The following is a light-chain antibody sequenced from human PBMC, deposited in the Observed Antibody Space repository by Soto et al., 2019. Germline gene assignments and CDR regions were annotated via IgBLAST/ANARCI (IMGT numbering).Light chain of an antibody. Sequence: QSALTQPASVSGSPGQSITISCTGTNSDVCAYNYVSWYQQHPDKAPNLMIYGVSERPSGVSTRFSGSKFGNTASLTISGLQAEDEADYYCISYTSSDTDVFGTGTKLTVL. CDR3: ISYTSSDTDV. J-gene: IGLJ1*01. CDR1: NSDVCAYNY. V-gene: IGLV2-14*03. CDR2: GVS.